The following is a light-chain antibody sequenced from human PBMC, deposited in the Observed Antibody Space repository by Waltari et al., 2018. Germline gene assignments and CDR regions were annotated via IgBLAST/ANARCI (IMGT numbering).Light chain of an antibody. Sequence: EIVLTQSPATLSLFPGERATLSCRASQSVSSSLAWYQQKPGQAPRLLIYDASNRTTGIPARFSGSGSGTDFTLTISSLEPEDFAVYYCQLRSNWPRFGQGTKVEIK. CDR1: QSVSSS. CDR2: DAS. CDR3: QLRSNWPR. J-gene: IGKJ1*01. V-gene: IGKV3-11*01.